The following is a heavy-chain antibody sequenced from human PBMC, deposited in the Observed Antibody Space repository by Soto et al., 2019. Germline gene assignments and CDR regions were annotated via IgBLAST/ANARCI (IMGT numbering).Heavy chain of an antibody. CDR1: GYTFTSYY. J-gene: IGHJ6*02. Sequence: ASVKVSCKASGYTFTSYYMHWVRQAPGQGLEWMGGIIPIFGTANYAQKFQGRVPITADESTSTAYMELSSLRSEDTAVYYCARDEVDTAMAALSYYGMDVWGQGTTVTVS. V-gene: IGHV1-69*13. D-gene: IGHD5-18*01. CDR2: IIPIFGTA. CDR3: ARDEVDTAMAALSYYGMDV.